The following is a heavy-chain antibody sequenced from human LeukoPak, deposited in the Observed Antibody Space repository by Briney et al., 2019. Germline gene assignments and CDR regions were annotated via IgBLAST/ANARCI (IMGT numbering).Heavy chain of an antibody. D-gene: IGHD5-12*01. CDR2: ISSSSSYI. V-gene: IGHV3-21*01. CDR3: ARDGYSGSPPDFDY. CDR1: GFAFSSYS. J-gene: IGHJ4*02. Sequence: GGSLRLSCAASGFAFSSYSMNWVRQAPGKGLEWVSSISSSSSYIYYADSVKGRFTISRDNAKNSLYLQMNSLRAEDTAVYYCARDGYSGSPPDFDYWGQGTLVTVSS.